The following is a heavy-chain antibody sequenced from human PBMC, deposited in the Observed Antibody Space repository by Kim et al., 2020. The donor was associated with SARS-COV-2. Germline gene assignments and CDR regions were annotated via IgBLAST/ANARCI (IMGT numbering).Heavy chain of an antibody. J-gene: IGHJ4*02. CDR1: GGTFSSYA. D-gene: IGHD2-2*01. CDR2: IIPIFGTA. Sequence: SVKVSCKASGGTFSSYAISWVRQAPGQGLEWMGGIIPIFGTANYAQKFQGRVTITADESTSTAYMELSSLRSEDTAVYYCARVRIDITRGYCSSTSCLMFDYWGQGTLVTVSS. V-gene: IGHV1-69*13. CDR3: ARVRIDITRGYCSSTSCLMFDY.